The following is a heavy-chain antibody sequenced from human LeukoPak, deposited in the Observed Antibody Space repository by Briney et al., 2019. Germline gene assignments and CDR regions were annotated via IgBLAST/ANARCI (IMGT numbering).Heavy chain of an antibody. D-gene: IGHD2-8*01. CDR1: GGSFSGYY. Sequence: SETLSLTCAVYGGSFSGYYWSWIRQPPGKGLERIGEINHSGSTNYNPSLKSRVTISVDTSKNQFSLKLSSVTAADTAVYYCARGLPFTIVLMVYARGEWFDPWGQGTLVTVSS. J-gene: IGHJ5*02. V-gene: IGHV4-34*01. CDR2: INHSGST. CDR3: ARGLPFTIVLMVYARGEWFDP.